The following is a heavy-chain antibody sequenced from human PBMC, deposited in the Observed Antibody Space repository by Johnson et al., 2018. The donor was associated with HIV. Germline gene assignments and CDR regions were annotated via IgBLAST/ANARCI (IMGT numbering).Heavy chain of an antibody. V-gene: IGHV3-15*01. CDR2: IKSKTDGGTT. CDR1: GFTFSNAW. D-gene: IGHD3-3*01. CDR3: ATELWVSEWLRSPFDAFDV. J-gene: IGHJ3*01. Sequence: MLLVESGGGLVKPGGSLRLSCAASGFTFSNAWMSWVRQAPGKGLEWVGRIKSKTDGGTTDYAAHVKGRFNISRDDSKTTVYIQMNSLKSDDTAMYYCATELWVSEWLRSPFDAFDVWGQGTMVTVSS.